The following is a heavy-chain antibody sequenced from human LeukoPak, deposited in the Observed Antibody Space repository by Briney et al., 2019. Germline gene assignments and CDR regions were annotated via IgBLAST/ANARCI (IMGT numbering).Heavy chain of an antibody. Sequence: PGGSLRLSCAASGFTFDDYAMHWVRQAPGKGREWVSGISWNSGSIGYADSVKGRFTISRDNAKNSLYLQMNSLRAEDTALYYCAKAFSDYGDYLEYFQHWGQGTLVTVSS. CDR2: ISWNSGSI. D-gene: IGHD4-17*01. CDR1: GFTFDDYA. J-gene: IGHJ1*01. V-gene: IGHV3-9*01. CDR3: AKAFSDYGDYLEYFQH.